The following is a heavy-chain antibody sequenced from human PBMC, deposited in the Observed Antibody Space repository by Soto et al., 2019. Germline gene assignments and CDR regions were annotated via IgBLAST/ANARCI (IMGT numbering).Heavy chain of an antibody. CDR3: AKASGSGNDYYYGMDV. V-gene: IGHV3-23*01. D-gene: IGHD3-10*01. J-gene: IGHJ6*02. Sequence: PERSVRLSCAASGFTFSSYAMSWVRQSPGKGLEWVSAITGSGHSTYYADSVKGRFTISRDNSKNTLYLQMNSLRAEDTALYYCAKASGSGNDYYYGMDVWGQGTTVTVSS. CDR1: GFTFSSYA. CDR2: ITGSGHST.